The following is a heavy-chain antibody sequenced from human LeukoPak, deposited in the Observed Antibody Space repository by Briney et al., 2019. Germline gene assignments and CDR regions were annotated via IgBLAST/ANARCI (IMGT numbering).Heavy chain of an antibody. D-gene: IGHD4-17*01. Sequence: ASVKVSCKASGYTFIDYTMHWLRQAPGQRLEWMGWINAGNGNTKYSQKFQGRVTITRDTSASTAYMELSSLRSEDTAVYYCARNDYGDYIGFDYWGQGTLVTVSS. V-gene: IGHV1-3*01. CDR3: ARNDYGDYIGFDY. CDR2: INAGNGNT. J-gene: IGHJ4*02. CDR1: GYTFIDYT.